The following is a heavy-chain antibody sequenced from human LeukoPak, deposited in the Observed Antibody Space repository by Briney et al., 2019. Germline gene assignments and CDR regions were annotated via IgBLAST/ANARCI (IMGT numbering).Heavy chain of an antibody. CDR2: ISAYNGNT. CDR3: ARDRAVAGPGPFDY. CDR1: GYTFTSYG. Sequence: ASVKVSCKASGYTFTSYGISWVRQAPGQGLEWMGWISAYNGNTNYAQKFQGRVTMTTDTSTSTAYMELRSLRSDGTAVYYCARDRAVAGPGPFDYWGQGTLVTVSS. D-gene: IGHD6-19*01. J-gene: IGHJ4*02. V-gene: IGHV1-18*01.